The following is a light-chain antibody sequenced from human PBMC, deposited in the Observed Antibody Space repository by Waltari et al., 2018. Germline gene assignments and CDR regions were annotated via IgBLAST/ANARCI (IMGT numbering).Light chain of an antibody. CDR3: CSYAGSSTFVV. CDR2: EVS. Sequence: QSALTQPASVSGSPGQSITISCTGTSSDVGSYNLVSWYQQHPGKAPKLMIYEVSQRPSGVSNRFSVSKSGNTASLTISGLQAEDEADYYCCSYAGSSTFVVFGGGTKLTVL. V-gene: IGLV2-23*02. CDR1: SSDVGSYNL. J-gene: IGLJ2*01.